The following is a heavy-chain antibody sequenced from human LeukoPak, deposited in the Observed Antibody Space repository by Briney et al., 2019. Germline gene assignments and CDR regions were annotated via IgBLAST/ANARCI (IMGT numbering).Heavy chain of an antibody. Sequence: PGGSLRLSCAASGFTFRSYAMHWVRQAPGKGLEYVSAISSNGGSTYYANSVKGRFTISRDNSKNTPYLQMGSLRAEDMAVYYCARQYCTNGVCYMSTDYWGQGTLVTVSS. J-gene: IGHJ4*02. D-gene: IGHD2-8*01. V-gene: IGHV3-64*01. CDR3: ARQYCTNGVCYMSTDY. CDR1: GFTFRSYA. CDR2: ISSNGGST.